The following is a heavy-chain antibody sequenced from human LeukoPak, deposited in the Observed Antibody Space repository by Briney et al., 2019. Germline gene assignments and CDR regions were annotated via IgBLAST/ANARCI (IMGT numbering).Heavy chain of an antibody. Sequence: ASVKVSCKVSGYTLTELSMHWVRQAPGKGLEWMGGFDPEDGETIYAQKFQGRVTMTEDTSTDTAYVELSSLRSEDTAVYYCATTPSGSGSYLTYYFDYWGQGTLVTVSS. CDR2: FDPEDGET. V-gene: IGHV1-24*01. CDR1: GYTLTELS. CDR3: ATTPSGSGSYLTYYFDY. D-gene: IGHD3-10*01. J-gene: IGHJ4*02.